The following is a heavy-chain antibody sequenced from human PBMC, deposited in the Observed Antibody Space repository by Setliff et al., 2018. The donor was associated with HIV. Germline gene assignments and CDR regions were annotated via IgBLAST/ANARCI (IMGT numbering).Heavy chain of an antibody. D-gene: IGHD6-13*01. Sequence: SETLSLTCTVYGGSISSGNYYWTWVRQPAEKGLEWIGRIYTSGSTNYNPSLKSRVTISVDTSKNQFSLRLSSVTAADTAIYYCARDWSGYSRSRGSYYYYMDVWGKGTTVTVSS. CDR2: IYTSGST. CDR1: GGSISSGNYY. V-gene: IGHV4-61*02. CDR3: ARDWSGYSRSRGSYYYYMDV. J-gene: IGHJ6*03.